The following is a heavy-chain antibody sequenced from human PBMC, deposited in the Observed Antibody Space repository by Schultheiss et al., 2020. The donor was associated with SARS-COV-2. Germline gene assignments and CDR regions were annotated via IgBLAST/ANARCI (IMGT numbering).Heavy chain of an antibody. Sequence: SETLSLTCTVSGGSISSYYWSWIRQPPGKGLEWIGYIYYSGSTNYNPSLKSRVTISVDTSKNQFSLKLSSVTAADTAVYYCARHTYYYDSSGYRPMGYDYWGQGTLVTVSS. V-gene: IGHV4-59*08. D-gene: IGHD3-22*01. CDR1: GGSISSYY. CDR2: IYYSGST. J-gene: IGHJ4*02. CDR3: ARHTYYYDSSGYRPMGYDY.